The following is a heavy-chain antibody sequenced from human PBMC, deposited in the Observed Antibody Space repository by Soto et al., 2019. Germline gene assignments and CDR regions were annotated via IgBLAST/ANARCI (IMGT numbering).Heavy chain of an antibody. J-gene: IGHJ4*02. CDR2: INSDGSST. CDR3: AKSGTRPF. Sequence: GGSLRLSCAASGFTFSSYAMSWVRQAPGKGLEWVSRINSDGSSTSYADSVKGRFTISRDNAKNSLYLQMNSLRAEDTAFYYCAKSGTRPFWGQGTLVTVSS. V-gene: IGHV3-74*01. D-gene: IGHD1-7*01. CDR1: GFTFSSYA.